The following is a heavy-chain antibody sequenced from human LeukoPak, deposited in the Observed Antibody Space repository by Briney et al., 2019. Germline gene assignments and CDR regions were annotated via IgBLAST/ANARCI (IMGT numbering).Heavy chain of an antibody. V-gene: IGHV3-23*01. Sequence: GGSLRLSCAASGFTFSSYAMRWVRQAAGKGLEWVSAISGSGGSTYYADSVKGRFTISRDNSKNTLYLQMNSLRAEDTAVYYCAKDIIGATRFDYWGQGTLVTVSS. CDR3: AKDIIGATRFDY. CDR1: GFTFSSYA. D-gene: IGHD1-26*01. J-gene: IGHJ4*02. CDR2: ISGSGGST.